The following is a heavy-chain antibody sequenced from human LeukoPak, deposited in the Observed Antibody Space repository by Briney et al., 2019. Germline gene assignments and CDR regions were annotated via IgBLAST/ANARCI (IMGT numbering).Heavy chain of an antibody. Sequence: GGSLRLSCAASEFTFSNYAMSWVRQAPGKGLEWVSSINGNGGRTYYGDSVKGRFTISRDNLKNTLYLQMNNLRADDTAVYYCAKIGGTTCFWGQGTLVTVSS. CDR2: INGNGGRT. J-gene: IGHJ4*02. CDR1: EFTFSNYA. D-gene: IGHD4-17*01. V-gene: IGHV3-23*01. CDR3: AKIGGTTCF.